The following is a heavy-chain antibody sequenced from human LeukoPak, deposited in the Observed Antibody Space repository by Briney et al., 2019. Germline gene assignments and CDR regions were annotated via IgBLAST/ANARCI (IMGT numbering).Heavy chain of an antibody. CDR3: AKGRYSSGWYPRY. Sequence: GGSLRLSCAASGFTFSSYAMSWVRQAPGKGLEWVSAVSGSGGSTYYADSVKGRFTISRDNSKNTLYLQMNSLRAEDTAVYYCAKGRYSSGWYPRYWGQGTLVTVSS. CDR2: VSGSGGST. V-gene: IGHV3-23*01. D-gene: IGHD6-19*01. J-gene: IGHJ4*02. CDR1: GFTFSSYA.